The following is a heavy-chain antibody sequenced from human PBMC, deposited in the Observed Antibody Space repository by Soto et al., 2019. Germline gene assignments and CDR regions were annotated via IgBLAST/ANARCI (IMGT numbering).Heavy chain of an antibody. D-gene: IGHD6-6*01. CDR2: INAHSGGT. CDR1: GSTFTGYY. V-gene: IGHV1-2*02. J-gene: IGHJ5*02. Sequence: ASVKVSCKASGSTFTGYYIHWLRQAPGQGLEWMGWINAHSGGTEYAQKFQGRVTLTRDTSIAKAYLTLTSLPSDDTALYYCAKDLTRQLAYWLDPWGQGTQVTVSS. CDR3: AKDLTRQLAYWLDP.